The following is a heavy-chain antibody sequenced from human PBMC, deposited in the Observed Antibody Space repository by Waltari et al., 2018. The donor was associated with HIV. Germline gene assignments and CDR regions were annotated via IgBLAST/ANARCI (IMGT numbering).Heavy chain of an antibody. Sequence: QVQLVQSGAEVKKPGPSVKVSCKASGYTFTGYYMHWVRPAPGEGLAWMGWINPNSGGTNYAQKFQGRVTMTRDTSISTAYMELSRLRSDDTAVYYCARPWDYYDSSGYPFDYWGQGTLVTVSS. D-gene: IGHD3-22*01. CDR2: INPNSGGT. J-gene: IGHJ4*02. CDR3: ARPWDYYDSSGYPFDY. CDR1: GYTFTGYY. V-gene: IGHV1-2*02.